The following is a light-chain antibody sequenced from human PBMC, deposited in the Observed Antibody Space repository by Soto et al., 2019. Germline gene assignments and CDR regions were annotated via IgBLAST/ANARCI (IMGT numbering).Light chain of an antibody. Sequence: EIVMTQSPGTLSLSPGERATLSCRASQSVSSSALAWYQQKPGQAPRLLIYGASSRATGIPDWFSRSGSGTDFTLTISRREPQDFALYYCQQDGSAARTFGPGTKVEIK. CDR3: QQDGSAART. J-gene: IGKJ1*01. CDR1: QSVSSSA. V-gene: IGKV3-20*01. CDR2: GAS.